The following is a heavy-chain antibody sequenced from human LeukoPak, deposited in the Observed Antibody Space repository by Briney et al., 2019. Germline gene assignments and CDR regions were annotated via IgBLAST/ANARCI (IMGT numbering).Heavy chain of an antibody. CDR2: IYPGDSDT. J-gene: IGHJ3*02. CDR3: ARPHGGDYDFYAFDI. D-gene: IGHD2-21*02. V-gene: IGHV5-51*01. Sequence: GESLKISCKGSGYSFTSYWIGWVRQLPGKGLEWMGIIYPGDSDTRYSPSFQGQVTISADKSISTAYLQWSSLKASDTAMYYCARPHGGDYDFYAFDIWGQGTMVTVSS. CDR1: GYSFTSYW.